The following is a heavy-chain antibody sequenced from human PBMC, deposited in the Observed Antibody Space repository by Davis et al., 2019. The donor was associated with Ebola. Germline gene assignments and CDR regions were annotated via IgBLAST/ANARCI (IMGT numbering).Heavy chain of an antibody. CDR2: ITTNTASP. Sequence: ASVKVSCKASGYPFTDFAINWLRQAPGQRFEWLGWITTNTASPTYARGFSERFVFSLDTSVDTAFLQINNLRAEDTAIYYCAKGMGELALNWGQGTLVTVSS. CDR1: GYPFTDFA. D-gene: IGHD3-16*01. J-gene: IGHJ4*02. CDR3: AKGMGELALN. V-gene: IGHV7-4-1*02.